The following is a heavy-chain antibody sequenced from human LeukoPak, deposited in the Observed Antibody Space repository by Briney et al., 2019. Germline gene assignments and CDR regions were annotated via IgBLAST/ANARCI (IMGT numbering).Heavy chain of an antibody. CDR3: ARDLVAAAGTGYYYYGMDV. J-gene: IGHJ6*02. D-gene: IGHD6-13*01. V-gene: IGHV1-69*04. CDR2: IIPILGIA. Sequence: SVKVSCKASGGTFSSYAISWVRQAPGQGLEWMGRIIPILGIANYAQKFQGRVAITADKSTSTAYMELSSLRSEDTAVYYCARDLVAAAGTGYYYYGMDVWGQGTTVTVSS. CDR1: GGTFSSYA.